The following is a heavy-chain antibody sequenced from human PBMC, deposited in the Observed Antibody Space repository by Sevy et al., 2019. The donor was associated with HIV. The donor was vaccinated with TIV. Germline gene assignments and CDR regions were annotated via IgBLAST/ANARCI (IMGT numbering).Heavy chain of an antibody. CDR2: ISYDGNNR. J-gene: IGHJ4*02. CDR3: ARVAVEYCTNDCYHRFDH. V-gene: IGHV3-30*04. Sequence: GGSLRLSCVASGFTFPIYSVVWVRRAPGKGLEWPTLISYDGNNRYYADSVKGRFTISRDNSNNILYLQMTSLRVEDTALYFCARVAVEYCTNDCYHRFDHWGLGTLVTVSS. D-gene: IGHD2-8*01. CDR1: GFTFPIYS.